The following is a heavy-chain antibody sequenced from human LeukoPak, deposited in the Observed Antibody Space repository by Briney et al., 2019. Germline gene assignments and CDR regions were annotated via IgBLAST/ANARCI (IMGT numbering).Heavy chain of an antibody. Sequence: SVKVSCEASGGTFSSHAISWVRQAPGQGLEWVGGIIPIFGTTNYAQKFQGRATITTDESTSTGYMELRSLRSDDTAVYYCARGDSGYDYGFDNWGQGTLVTVSS. V-gene: IGHV1-69*05. CDR2: IIPIFGTT. CDR3: ARGDSGYDYGFDN. CDR1: GGTFSSHA. D-gene: IGHD5-12*01. J-gene: IGHJ4*02.